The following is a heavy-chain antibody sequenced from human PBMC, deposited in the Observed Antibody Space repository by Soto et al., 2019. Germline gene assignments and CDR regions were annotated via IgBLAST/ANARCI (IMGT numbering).Heavy chain of an antibody. CDR2: IYYSGST. J-gene: IGHJ6*03. Sequence: PSETLSLTCSVSDDSINSDKYYWSWIRQHPGKGLEWIGYIYYSGSTYYNPSLKSRVTISVDTSKNQFSLTLSSVTAADTATYSCARGGISHWDYFYYMDAWDRGTTDTVSS. D-gene: IGHD3-16*01. CDR3: ARGGISHWDYFYYMDA. V-gene: IGHV4-31*03. CDR1: DDSINSDKYY.